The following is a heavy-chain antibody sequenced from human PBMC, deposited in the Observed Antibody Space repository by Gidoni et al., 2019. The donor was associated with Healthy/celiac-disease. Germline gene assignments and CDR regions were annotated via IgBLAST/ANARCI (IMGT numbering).Heavy chain of an antibody. V-gene: IGHV5-51*01. D-gene: IGHD6-13*01. Sequence: EVPLVQSGAEVKQPGEALKISCKGSGYSFTSYWIGWVRQMPGKGLEWMGIIYPGDSDTRYSPSFQGQVTISADKSISTAYLQWSSLKASDTAMYYCARQAPGPGIAIQEYFDYWGQGTLVTVSS. CDR3: ARQAPGPGIAIQEYFDY. CDR1: GYSFTSYW. J-gene: IGHJ4*02. CDR2: IYPGDSDT.